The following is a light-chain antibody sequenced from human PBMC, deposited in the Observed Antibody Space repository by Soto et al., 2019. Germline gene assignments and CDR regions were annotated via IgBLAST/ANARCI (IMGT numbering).Light chain of an antibody. CDR1: QGISSY. CDR3: QQLNSYPRA. J-gene: IGKJ1*01. Sequence: IQLTQSPSSLSASVGDRVTITCRASQGISSYLAWYQQKPGKAPKLLIYAASTLQSGVPSRFSGSGSGTDFTLTISSLQPEDFETDYCQQLNSYPRAFGQGTEVEIK. CDR2: AAS. V-gene: IGKV1-9*01.